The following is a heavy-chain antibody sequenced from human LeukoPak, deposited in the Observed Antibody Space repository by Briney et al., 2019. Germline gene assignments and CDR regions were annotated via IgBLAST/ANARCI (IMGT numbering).Heavy chain of an antibody. CDR3: ARHRTYYYDSSGYGNFDY. V-gene: IGHV4-39*01. Sequence: SETMSLTCTVSGGSISSSSYYWRWIRQPPGKGLEWIGSIYYSGSTYYNPSLKSRVTISVDTSKNQFSLKLSSVTAADTAVYYCARHRTYYYDSSGYGNFDYWGQGTLVTVSS. CDR1: GGSISSSSYY. D-gene: IGHD3-22*01. CDR2: IYYSGST. J-gene: IGHJ4*02.